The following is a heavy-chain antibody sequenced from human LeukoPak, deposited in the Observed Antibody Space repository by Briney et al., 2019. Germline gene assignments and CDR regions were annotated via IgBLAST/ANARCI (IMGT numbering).Heavy chain of an antibody. CDR1: GFTFSSYG. Sequence: GGSLRLSCAASGFTFSSYGMHWVRQAPGKGLEWVAVTWYDGSNKYYADSVTGRFTISRDNSKNTLYLQMNSLRVEDTAVYYCGRDLIGTAASWDCWGQGTLVTVSS. CDR2: TWYDGSNK. J-gene: IGHJ4*02. V-gene: IGHV3-33*01. D-gene: IGHD6-25*01. CDR3: GRDLIGTAASWDC.